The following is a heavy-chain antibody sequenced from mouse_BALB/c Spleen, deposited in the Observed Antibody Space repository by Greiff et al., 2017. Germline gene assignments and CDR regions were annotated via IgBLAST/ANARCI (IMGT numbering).Heavy chain of an antibody. CDR2: IYPGNSDT. D-gene: IGHD2-14*01. Sequence: EVQLQQSGPELVKPGASVKISCKASGYTFTSYWMHWVKQRPGQGLEWIGAIYPGNSDTSYNQKFKGKAKLTAVTSTSTAYMELSSLTNEDSAVYYCTRSDYRYYFDYWGQGTTLTVSS. V-gene: IGHV1-5*01. CDR3: TRSDYRYYFDY. CDR1: GYTFTSYW. J-gene: IGHJ2*01.